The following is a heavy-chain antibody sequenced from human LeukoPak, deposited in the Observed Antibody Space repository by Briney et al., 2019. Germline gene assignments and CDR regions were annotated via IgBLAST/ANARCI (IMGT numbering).Heavy chain of an antibody. Sequence: SVKVSCKASGGTFSSYAISWVRQAPGQGLEWMGGIIPIFGTANYAQKFQGRVTFTTDESTSTAYMELSSLGSEDTAVYYCARSPFTLDSSGYVRDYWGQGTLVTVSS. V-gene: IGHV1-69*05. CDR3: ARSPFTLDSSGYVRDY. CDR1: GGTFSSYA. CDR2: IIPIFGTA. J-gene: IGHJ4*02. D-gene: IGHD3-22*01.